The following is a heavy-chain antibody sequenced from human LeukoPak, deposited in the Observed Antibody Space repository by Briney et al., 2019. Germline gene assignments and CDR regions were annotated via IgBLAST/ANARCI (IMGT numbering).Heavy chain of an antibody. CDR1: GYSFTSYW. J-gene: IGHJ5*02. Sequence: GESLKISCKGSGYSFTSYWIGWVRQMPGKGLEWMGIIYPGDSDTRYSPSFQGQVTISADKSISTAYLQWSSLKASDTAMYYCARHNPPPLQGYSSSFGSVDWFNPWGQGTLVTVSS. CDR3: ARHNPPPLQGYSSSFGSVDWFNP. V-gene: IGHV5-51*01. CDR2: IYPGDSDT. D-gene: IGHD6-13*01.